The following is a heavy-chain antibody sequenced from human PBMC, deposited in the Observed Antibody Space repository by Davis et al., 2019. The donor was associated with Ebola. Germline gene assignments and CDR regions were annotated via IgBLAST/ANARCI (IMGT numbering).Heavy chain of an antibody. J-gene: IGHJ4*02. CDR2: MNPNSGNT. Sequence: ASVKVSCKASGYTFTSYDINWVRQATGQGLEWMGWMNPNSGNTGYAQKFQGRVTIIADRSTSTAYMELTTLKYEDTAVYYCAAGDYSDSSGLDYWGQGTLVAVSS. CDR3: AAGDYSDSSGLDY. D-gene: IGHD3-22*01. V-gene: IGHV1-8*01. CDR1: GYTFTSYD.